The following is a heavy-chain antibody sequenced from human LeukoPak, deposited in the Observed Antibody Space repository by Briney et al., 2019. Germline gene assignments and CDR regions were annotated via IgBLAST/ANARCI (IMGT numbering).Heavy chain of an antibody. CDR1: GFTFDDYA. J-gene: IGHJ4*01. V-gene: IGHV3-9*03. CDR2: ITWNSGSI. CDR3: AKAIRYSTGCIYFDS. Sequence: GRSLTLSCPASGFTFDDYAMHWVRQAPGKGREWVSGITWNSGSIGYADSVKGRFTISRDNAKTSLYLQMNRLRAENMVLYYGAKAIRYSTGCIYFDSWGQGTLVTVSS. D-gene: IGHD6-19*01.